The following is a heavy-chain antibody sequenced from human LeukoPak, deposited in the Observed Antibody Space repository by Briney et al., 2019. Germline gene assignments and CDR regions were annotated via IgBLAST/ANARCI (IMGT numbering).Heavy chain of an antibody. D-gene: IGHD2-2*01. Sequence: SETLSLTCAVYGVSFSGYYWSWIRQPPGKGLEWIGEINHSGSTNYNPSFKSRVTISVDTSKNQFSLKLSSVTAADTAVYYCARHGPQRYCSSTSCPKVAFDIWGQGTMVTVSS. CDR1: GVSFSGYY. J-gene: IGHJ3*02. V-gene: IGHV4-34*01. CDR3: ARHGPQRYCSSTSCPKVAFDI. CDR2: INHSGST.